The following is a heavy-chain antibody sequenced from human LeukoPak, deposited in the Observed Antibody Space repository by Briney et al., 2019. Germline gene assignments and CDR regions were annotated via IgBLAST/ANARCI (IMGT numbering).Heavy chain of an antibody. D-gene: IGHD4-17*01. CDR3: VIGPHYGDNNDY. Sequence: PPGGSLRLSCAASGFTFSTYAMSWVRQAPGKGLEWVSAISGSGGSTYYADSVKGRFTISRDNSKNTLYLQMNSLRAEDTAVYYCVIGPHYGDNNDYWGQGTLVTVSS. CDR2: ISGSGGST. J-gene: IGHJ4*02. CDR1: GFTFSTYA. V-gene: IGHV3-23*01.